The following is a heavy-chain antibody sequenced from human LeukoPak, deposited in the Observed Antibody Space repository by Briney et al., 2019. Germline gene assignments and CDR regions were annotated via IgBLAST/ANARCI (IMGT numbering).Heavy chain of an antibody. D-gene: IGHD6-13*01. CDR3: ARGDSSSWYQGRGGYYYYMDV. CDR1: GGSISNYY. CDR2: IYYSGST. J-gene: IGHJ6*03. V-gene: IGHV4-59*01. Sequence: SETLSLTCTVSGGSISNYYWSWIRQPPGKGLEWIGYIYYSGSTNYNPSLKSRVTISVDTSKNQFSLKLSSVTAADTAVYYCARGDSSSWYQGRGGYYYYMDVWGRGTTVTVSS.